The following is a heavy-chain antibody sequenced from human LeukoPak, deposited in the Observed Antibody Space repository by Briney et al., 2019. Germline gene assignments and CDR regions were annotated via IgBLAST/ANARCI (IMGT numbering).Heavy chain of an antibody. J-gene: IGHJ4*02. V-gene: IGHV3-23*01. CDR1: GFTFSSHA. D-gene: IGHD6-13*01. Sequence: GGSLRLSCAASGFTFSSHAMSWVRQAPGKGLEWASAISGSGGSTYYADSVKGRFTISRDNSKNTLYLQMNSLRAEDTAVYYCAKAYSSSWYAHFDYWGQGTLVTVSS. CDR2: ISGSGGST. CDR3: AKAYSSSWYAHFDY.